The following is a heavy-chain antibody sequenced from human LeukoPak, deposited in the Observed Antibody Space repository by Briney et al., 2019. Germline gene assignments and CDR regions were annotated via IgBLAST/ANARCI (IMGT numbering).Heavy chain of an antibody. Sequence: SGGSLSLSCAASGFIFSSYCRSWVRQTPGKGLEWVANIKQDGSEKYYLYSVKGRFTISRDNAKNSLYLQMNSLRAEDTAVYYCARIVPAACFDYWGQGTLVTVSS. D-gene: IGHD2-2*01. CDR1: GFIFSSYC. CDR2: IKQDGSEK. J-gene: IGHJ4*02. CDR3: ARIVPAACFDY. V-gene: IGHV3-7*01.